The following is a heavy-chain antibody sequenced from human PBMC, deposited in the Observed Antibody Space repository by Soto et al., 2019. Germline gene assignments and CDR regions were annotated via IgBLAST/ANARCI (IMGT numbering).Heavy chain of an antibody. Sequence: GGSLRLSCAASGFSVSIYYVTWVRQAPGKGLEWVSVTHSDATTYYADSVKGRFTISRDNSKNTLYLQMNSLRGEDTAVYYCARVRYSSFDFWGQGTMVTVYS. D-gene: IGHD3-16*02. V-gene: IGHV3-53*01. J-gene: IGHJ4*02. CDR2: THSDATT. CDR3: ARVRYSSFDF. CDR1: GFSVSIYY.